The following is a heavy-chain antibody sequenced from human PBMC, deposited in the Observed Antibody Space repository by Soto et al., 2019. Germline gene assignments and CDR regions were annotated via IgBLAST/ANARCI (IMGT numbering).Heavy chain of an antibody. V-gene: IGHV1-18*01. CDR2: ISAFNGET. J-gene: IGHJ4*02. D-gene: IGHD6-19*01. Sequence: ASVKVSCKASGFTFSDYGFSWVRQAPGRGLEWMGWISAFNGETNYTQKSEGRVAMTTDAATTAAYMELRSLTVDDTAVYYCVRDQQWLLPVPLNFDYWGQGTVVTVSS. CDR3: VRDQQWLLPVPLNFDY. CDR1: GFTFSDYG.